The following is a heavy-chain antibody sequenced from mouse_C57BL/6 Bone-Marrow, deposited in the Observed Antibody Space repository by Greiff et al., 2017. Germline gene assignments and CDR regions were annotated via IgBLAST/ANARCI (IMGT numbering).Heavy chain of an antibody. Sequence: VQLKQPGAELVKPGASVKMSCKASGYTFTSYWITWVKQRPGQGLEWLGDIYPGSGSTNYNEKFKSKATLTVDTTSSTAYMQRSSLTSEDSAVYYCAPMISYYLDYWGQGTTLTVSS. J-gene: IGHJ2*01. V-gene: IGHV1-55*01. D-gene: IGHD2-3*01. CDR3: APMISYYLDY. CDR2: IYPGSGST. CDR1: GYTFTSYW.